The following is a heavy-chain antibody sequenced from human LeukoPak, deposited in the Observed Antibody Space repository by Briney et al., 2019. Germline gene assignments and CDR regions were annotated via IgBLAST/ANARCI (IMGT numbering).Heavy chain of an antibody. J-gene: IGHJ3*02. Sequence: SETLSLTCTVSGYSISSGYSWSWIRQPPGKGLEWIGYIYHSGSTYYNPSLKSRVTISVDRSKNQFSLKLSSVTAADTAVYYCARGGERDGYSDAFDIWGQGTMVTVSS. V-gene: IGHV4-30-2*01. CDR1: GYSISSGYS. CDR2: IYHSGST. CDR3: ARGGERDGYSDAFDI. D-gene: IGHD5-24*01.